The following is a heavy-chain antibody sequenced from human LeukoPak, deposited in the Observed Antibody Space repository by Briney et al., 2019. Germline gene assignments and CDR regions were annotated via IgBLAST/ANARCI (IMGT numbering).Heavy chain of an antibody. J-gene: IGHJ5*02. CDR3: ARAGCSGGSCSPSVGFDP. Sequence: PSETLSLTCAVYGGSFSGYYWSWIRQPPGKGLEWIGEINHSGSTNYNPSLKSRVTISVDTSKNQFSLKLSSVTAADTAVYYCARAGCSGGSCSPSVGFDPWGQGTLVTVSS. V-gene: IGHV4-34*01. D-gene: IGHD2-15*01. CDR2: INHSGST. CDR1: GGSFSGYY.